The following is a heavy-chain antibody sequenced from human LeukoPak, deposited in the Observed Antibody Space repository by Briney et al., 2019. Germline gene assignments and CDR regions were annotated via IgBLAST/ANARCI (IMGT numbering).Heavy chain of an antibody. J-gene: IGHJ4*02. CDR3: ATTYNWNYSGLFFWAYLDY. CDR1: GFSFSTYA. V-gene: IGHV3-23*01. Sequence: PGGSLRLSCAASGFSFSTYAMTWVRQAPGEGLEWVPAISKSGDNTYYTNSVKGRFTISRDNSRNTLHLQMSSLRVEDTAVYYCATTYNWNYSGLFFWAYLDYWGQGTLVTVSS. CDR2: ISKSGDNT. D-gene: IGHD1-7*01.